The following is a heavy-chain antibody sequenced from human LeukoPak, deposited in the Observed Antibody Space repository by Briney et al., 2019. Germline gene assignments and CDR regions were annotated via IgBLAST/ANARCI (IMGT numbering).Heavy chain of an antibody. CDR3: ARGGGDFWSGYSPPYFDY. Sequence: GASVKVSCKASGGTFSSYTINWVRQAPGQGLEWMGGIIPVFGTANYVQKFQGRVTITADESTSTAYMELSSLRSEDTAVYYCARGGGDFWSGYSPPYFDYWGQGTLVTVSS. D-gene: IGHD3-3*01. V-gene: IGHV1-69*13. CDR2: IIPVFGTA. CDR1: GGTFSSYT. J-gene: IGHJ4*02.